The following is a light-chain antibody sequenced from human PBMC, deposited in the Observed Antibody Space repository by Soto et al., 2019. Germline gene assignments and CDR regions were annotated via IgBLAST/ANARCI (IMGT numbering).Light chain of an antibody. Sequence: EIVLTQSPATLSLSPGERATLSCRASQSVSSYLAWYQQNPGQAPRLLIYDASNRATGIPARFSGSGSGTDFTLTISSLAPEDFAVYYCQQRSNWPITFGQGTRLEI. CDR2: DAS. CDR3: QQRSNWPIT. CDR1: QSVSSY. J-gene: IGKJ5*01. V-gene: IGKV3-11*01.